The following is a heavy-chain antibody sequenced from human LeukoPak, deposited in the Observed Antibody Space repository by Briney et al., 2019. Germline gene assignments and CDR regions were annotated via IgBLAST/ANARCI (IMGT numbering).Heavy chain of an antibody. CDR1: GFSFSSYA. CDR3: ARFWGLFGAWEFDY. D-gene: IGHD3-10*02. V-gene: IGHV3-23*01. CDR2: MSSSDDGR. J-gene: IGHJ4*02. Sequence: QTGGSLRLSCATSGFSFSSYAVGWVRQAPGRGLEWVSAMSSSDDGRYYAASVRGRFTISRDNAKNSLYLQMNSLRAEDTAVYCCARFWGLFGAWEFDYWGQGTLVTLSS.